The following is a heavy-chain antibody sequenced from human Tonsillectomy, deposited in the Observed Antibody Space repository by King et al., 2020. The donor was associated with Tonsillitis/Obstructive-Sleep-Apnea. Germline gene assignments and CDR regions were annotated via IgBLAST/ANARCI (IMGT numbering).Heavy chain of an antibody. CDR2: INASSGVT. CDR3: ARDDVVGRYIDS. CDR1: GYTFTWYY. Sequence: QLVQSGAEVKTPGASVKGSCKASGYTFTWYYIHVWRQARGQRLEWMGIINASSGVTRYAQKFQGRVTMTTDTSASTVYLELSSLRSEDTAVYYCARDDVVGRYIDSWGQGTLVTVSS. J-gene: IGHJ4*02. V-gene: IGHV1-46*01. D-gene: IGHD1-14*01.